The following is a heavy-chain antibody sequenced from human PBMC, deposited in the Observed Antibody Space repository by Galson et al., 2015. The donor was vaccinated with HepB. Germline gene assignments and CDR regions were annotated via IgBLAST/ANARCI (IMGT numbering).Heavy chain of an antibody. CDR1: GGSISRSSFY. Sequence: SLTCTVSGGSISRSSFYWGWIRQPPGKGLEWIGSIYYSGSTYYNPSLKSRVTISVDTSKNHFSLKLSSVPAADTAVYYCARHWGDYGGGFDYWGQGALVAVSS. V-gene: IGHV4-39*01. CDR3: ARHWGDYGGGFDY. D-gene: IGHD4-17*01. J-gene: IGHJ4*02. CDR2: IYYSGST.